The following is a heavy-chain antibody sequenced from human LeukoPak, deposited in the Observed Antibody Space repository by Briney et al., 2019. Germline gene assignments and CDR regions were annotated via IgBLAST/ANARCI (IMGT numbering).Heavy chain of an antibody. D-gene: IGHD6-19*01. CDR3: ARGGSGWYNRGLTKTPDY. CDR2: VNPNSGGT. Sequence: ASVTLSCTASGYTFTGYYMHWERQAPGQGLEWMGWVNPNSGGTNYAQKFQGRVTMTRDTSTSTVYMELSSLRSEDTAVYYCARGGSGWYNRGLTKTPDYWGQGTLVTVSS. J-gene: IGHJ4*02. CDR1: GYTFTGYY. V-gene: IGHV1-2*02.